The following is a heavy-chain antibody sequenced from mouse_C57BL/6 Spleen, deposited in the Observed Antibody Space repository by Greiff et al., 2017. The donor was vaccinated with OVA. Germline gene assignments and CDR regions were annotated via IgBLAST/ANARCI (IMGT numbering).Heavy chain of an antibody. J-gene: IGHJ3*01. CDR3: TTGYGSSYGAY. D-gene: IGHD1-1*01. Sequence: VQLQQSGAELVRPGASVTLSCKASGYTFTDYEMHWVKQSPGHGLEWIGGIDPGTGGTAYNQKFKGKATLTADKSSSTAYMELRSLTSEDSAVYYCTTGYGSSYGAYWGQGTLVTVSA. CDR1: GYTFTDYE. CDR2: IDPGTGGT. V-gene: IGHV1-15*01.